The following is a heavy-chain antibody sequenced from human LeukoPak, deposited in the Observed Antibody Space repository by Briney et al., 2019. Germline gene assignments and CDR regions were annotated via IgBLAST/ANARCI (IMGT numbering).Heavy chain of an antibody. Sequence: ASVKASCKTSGYTFTNYAMHWVRQAPGQRLEWMGWINTGNGNTKYSQKLQGRVTITRDTSASTAYMELSSLRSEDTAVYYCAREISTSLFYWGQGTLVTVSS. D-gene: IGHD2-2*01. CDR1: GYTFTNYA. J-gene: IGHJ4*02. CDR2: INTGNGNT. CDR3: AREISTSLFY. V-gene: IGHV1-3*04.